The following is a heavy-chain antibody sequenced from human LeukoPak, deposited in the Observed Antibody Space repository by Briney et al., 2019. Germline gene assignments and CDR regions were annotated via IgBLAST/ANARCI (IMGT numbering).Heavy chain of an antibody. CDR1: GGSISSYY. Sequence: PSETLSLTCTVSGGSISSYYWSWIRQPPGKGLEWIGYIYYSGSTYYNPSLKSRVTISVDTSKNQFSLKLSSVTAADTAVYYCARDAEYYYGSGSYSSGIDVWGQGTTVTVSS. CDR3: ARDAEYYYGSGSYSSGIDV. CDR2: IYYSGST. D-gene: IGHD3-10*01. V-gene: IGHV4-59*06. J-gene: IGHJ6*02.